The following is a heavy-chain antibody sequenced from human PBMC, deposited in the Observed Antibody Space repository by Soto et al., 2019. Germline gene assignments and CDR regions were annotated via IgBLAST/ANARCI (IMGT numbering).Heavy chain of an antibody. CDR2: INHSGST. V-gene: IGHV4-34*01. Sequence: SETLSLTCAVYGGSFSGYFWNWVRQPPGKGLEWIGEINHSGSTKYNPSLKSRVTLSVDTSKNQFSLRVFSVTAADTAVYYCARDLSGYYYGMDVWGQGTTVTVSS. CDR3: ARDLSGYYYGMDV. CDR1: GGSFSGYF. J-gene: IGHJ6*02.